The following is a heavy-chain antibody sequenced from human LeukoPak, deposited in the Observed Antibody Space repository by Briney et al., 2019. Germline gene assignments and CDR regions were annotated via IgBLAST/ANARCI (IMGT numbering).Heavy chain of an antibody. CDR1: GGSFSGYY. D-gene: IGHD1-26*01. CDR3: ARLEWELPSYYYYYYMDV. J-gene: IGHJ6*03. Sequence: SETLSLTCAVYGGSFSGYYWSWIRQPPGKRLEWIGEINHSGSTNYNPSLKSRVTISVDTSKNQFSLKLSSVTAADTAVYYCARLEWELPSYYYYYYMDVWGKGTTVTISS. V-gene: IGHV4-34*01. CDR2: INHSGST.